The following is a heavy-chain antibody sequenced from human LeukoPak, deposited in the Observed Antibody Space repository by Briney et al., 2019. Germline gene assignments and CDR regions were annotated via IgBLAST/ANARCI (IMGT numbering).Heavy chain of an antibody. Sequence: SETLSLTCTVSGGSISSYYWSWIRQPPGKGLEWIGYVYYSGSTNYNTSLKSQVTISVDTSKNQFSLKLSSVTAADTAVYYCAREGYYDSSGYYWFDPWGQGTLVTVSS. J-gene: IGHJ5*02. V-gene: IGHV4-59*01. D-gene: IGHD3-22*01. CDR2: VYYSGST. CDR3: AREGYYDSSGYYWFDP. CDR1: GGSISSYY.